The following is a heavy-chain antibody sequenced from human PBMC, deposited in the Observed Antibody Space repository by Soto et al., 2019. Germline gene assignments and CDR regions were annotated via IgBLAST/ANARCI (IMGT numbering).Heavy chain of an antibody. J-gene: IGHJ6*02. Sequence: GGSLRLSCAASGFTFSNYILHWVRQAPGKGLEWVAMILHDGNNRYYADSVKGRFTISRDNSKSTLYLQVDSLRDEDTAVYYCATESLYTAMEHRIGMDFWGQGTTVTVSS. CDR3: ATESLYTAMEHRIGMDF. CDR1: GFTFSNYI. D-gene: IGHD5-18*01. V-gene: IGHV3-30-3*01. CDR2: ILHDGNNR.